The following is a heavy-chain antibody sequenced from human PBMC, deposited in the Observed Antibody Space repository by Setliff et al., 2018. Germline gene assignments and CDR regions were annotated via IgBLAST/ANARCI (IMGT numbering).Heavy chain of an antibody. V-gene: IGHV1-2*06. CDR1: GYTFTGYY. Sequence: GASVKVSCKAPGYTFTGYYMHWVRQAPGQGLEWMGRINPNSGGTNYAQKFQGRVTMTRDTSISTAYMELSRLRSDDTAVYYCARSNYDILTRNWFDPWGQGTLVTVSS. D-gene: IGHD3-9*01. J-gene: IGHJ5*02. CDR2: INPNSGGT. CDR3: ARSNYDILTRNWFDP.